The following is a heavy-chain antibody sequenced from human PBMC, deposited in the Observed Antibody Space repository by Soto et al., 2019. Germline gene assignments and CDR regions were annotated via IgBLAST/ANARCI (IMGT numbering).Heavy chain of an antibody. V-gene: IGHV3-53*01. Sequence: PGGSLRLSCVASGLTVSNAYMAWVRQAPGMGLEWVSVIYDNGTTYYADSVKGRFTISRDTSTNTLSLQMDSLRAEDTAVYYCVRPLPSGRNYGLDVWGQGTTVTVSS. CDR2: IYDNGTT. CDR3: VRPLPSGRNYGLDV. D-gene: IGHD3-10*01. J-gene: IGHJ6*02. CDR1: GLTVSNAY.